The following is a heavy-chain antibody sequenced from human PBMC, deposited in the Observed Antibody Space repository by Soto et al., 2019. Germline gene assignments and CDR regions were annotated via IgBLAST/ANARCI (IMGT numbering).Heavy chain of an antibody. Sequence: EVQLVESGGGLVQPGGSLRLSCAASGFTFSSYSMNWVRQAPGKGLEWVSYISSSSSTIYYADSVKGRFTISRDNAKNSLDLQMNSLRAEDTAVYYCARDKGDSPYYYYYMDVWGKGTTVTVSS. J-gene: IGHJ6*03. CDR1: GFTFSSYS. CDR3: ARDKGDSPYYYYYMDV. D-gene: IGHD2-21*02. V-gene: IGHV3-48*01. CDR2: ISSSSSTI.